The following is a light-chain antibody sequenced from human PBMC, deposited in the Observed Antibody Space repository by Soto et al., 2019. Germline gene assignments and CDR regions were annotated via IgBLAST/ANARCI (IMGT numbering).Light chain of an antibody. CDR1: RSDVGGYNY. V-gene: IGLV2-14*01. CDR3: SSYTSSSRV. CDR2: DVS. Sequence: QSALTQPACVSGSLGQSITISCTGTRSDVGGYNYVSWYQQHPGKAPKLMIYDVSNRPSGVSNRFSGSKSGNTASLTISGLQAEDEADYYCSSYTSSSRVFGGGTKLTVL. J-gene: IGLJ2*01.